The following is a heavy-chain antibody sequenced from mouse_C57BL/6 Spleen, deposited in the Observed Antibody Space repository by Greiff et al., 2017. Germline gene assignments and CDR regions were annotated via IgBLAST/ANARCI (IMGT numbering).Heavy chain of an antibody. Sequence: VQLQQSGPELVKPGASVKISCKASGYTFTDYYMNWVKQSHGKSLEWIGDINPNNGGTSYNQKFKGKATLTVDKSSSTAYMELRSLTSEDSAVYYCARNGYYFDVWGTGTTVTVSS. CDR1: GYTFTDYY. J-gene: IGHJ1*03. CDR2: INPNNGGT. V-gene: IGHV1-26*01. CDR3: ARNGYYFDV. D-gene: IGHD2-2*01.